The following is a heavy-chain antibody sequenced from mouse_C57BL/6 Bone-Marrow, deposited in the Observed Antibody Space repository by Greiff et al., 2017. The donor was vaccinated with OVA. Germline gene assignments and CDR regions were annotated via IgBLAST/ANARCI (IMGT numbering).Heavy chain of an antibody. CDR1: GFNIKDDY. CDR2: IDPANGDT. J-gene: IGHJ2*01. CDR3: TLHYYGSPYFDY. Sequence: VQLQQSGAELVRPGASVKLSCTASGFNIKDDYMHWVKQRPEQGLEWIGWIDPANGDTEYASKFQGKATITADTSSNTAYLQLSSLTSEDTAVYYCTLHYYGSPYFDYWGQGTTLTVSA. V-gene: IGHV14-4*01. D-gene: IGHD1-1*01.